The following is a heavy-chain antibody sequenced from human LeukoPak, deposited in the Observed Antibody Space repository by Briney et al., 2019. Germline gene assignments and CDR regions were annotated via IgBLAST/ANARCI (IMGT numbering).Heavy chain of an antibody. CDR2: IKQDGSEK. CDR1: GSTFSSYW. J-gene: IGHJ5*02. Sequence: GGSLRLSCAASGSTFSSYWMTWVRQAPGKGLEWVANIKQDGSEKYYVDSVNGRFTISRDNAKNSLYLQMNSLRAEDTAVYYCAREISSWYRSEGRFDPWGQGTLVTVSS. V-gene: IGHV3-7*01. D-gene: IGHD6-13*01. CDR3: AREISSWYRSEGRFDP.